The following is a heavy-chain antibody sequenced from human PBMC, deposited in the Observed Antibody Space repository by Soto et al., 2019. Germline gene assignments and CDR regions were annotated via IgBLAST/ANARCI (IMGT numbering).Heavy chain of an antibody. D-gene: IGHD3-10*01. CDR3: ARARLGLLWFGPLAPPVSYYFDY. V-gene: IGHV4-30-4*01. CDR2: IYYSGST. CDR1: GGSISSGDYY. Sequence: PSETLSLTCTVSGGSISSGDYYWSWIRQPPGKGLEWIGYIYYSGSTYYNPSLKSRVTISVDTSKNQFSLKLSSVTAADTAVYYCARARLGLLWFGPLAPPVSYYFDYWGQGTLVTVSS. J-gene: IGHJ4*02.